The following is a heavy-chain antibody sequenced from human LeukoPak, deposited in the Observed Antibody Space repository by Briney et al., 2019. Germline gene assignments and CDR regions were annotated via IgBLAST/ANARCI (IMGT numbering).Heavy chain of an antibody. CDR2: FIWNSGTI. CDR1: GFIFQDYS. V-gene: IGHV3-9*01. CDR3: AKRQRVDYGDYSFDR. Sequence: SLNLSCPPPGFIFQDYSMPGFGRPPGKGLEWAQCFIWNSGTITYTASVKGRLTLSRDNARNSLLLQMNSLRPEDTAFYYCAKRQRVDYGDYSFDRWGQGTLVTVSP. J-gene: IGHJ4*02. D-gene: IGHD4-17*01.